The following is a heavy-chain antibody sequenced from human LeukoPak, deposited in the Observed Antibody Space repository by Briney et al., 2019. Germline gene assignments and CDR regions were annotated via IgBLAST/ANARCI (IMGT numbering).Heavy chain of an antibody. J-gene: IGHJ5*02. CDR2: IIPIFGTA. D-gene: IGHD2-2*01. CDR1: GGTFSSYA. Sequence: SVKVSCKASGGTFSSYAISWVRQAPGQGLEWMGGIIPIFGTANYAQKFQGRVTITADESTSTAYMELSSLRSDDTAVYYCARDTRHRYCSSTSCYRGWLDPWGQGTLVTVSS. V-gene: IGHV1-69*13. CDR3: ARDTRHRYCSSTSCYRGWLDP.